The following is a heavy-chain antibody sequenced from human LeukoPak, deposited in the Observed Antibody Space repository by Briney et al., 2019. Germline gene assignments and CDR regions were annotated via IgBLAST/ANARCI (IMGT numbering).Heavy chain of an antibody. CDR2: ISNDGRKT. V-gene: IGHV3-30*18. CDR3: AKDDGPYSSTCYSVGLIDD. D-gene: IGHD6-13*01. CDR1: GFSFSTYA. Sequence: PGRSLRLSCAASGFSFSTYATQWVRQAPGKGLDWVAVISNDGRKTQCADSVKGRFSISRDNSRNTLYLQMNSLRTEDTAVYYCAKDDGPYSSTCYSVGLIDDWGQGTLVTVSS. J-gene: IGHJ4*02.